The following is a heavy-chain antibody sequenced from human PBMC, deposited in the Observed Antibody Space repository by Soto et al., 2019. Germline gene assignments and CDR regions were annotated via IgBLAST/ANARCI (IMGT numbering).Heavy chain of an antibody. J-gene: IGHJ4*02. CDR3: ARVLYATWSSFDS. Sequence: QPGGSLRLSCTASGFTFSSYEMTCVRQAPGKGLEWISYITSGGTTYYADSAKGRFTICRDNAKKTLYMHYNSLTARDTSIYYCARVLYATWSSFDSCRQGTLVTVSS. V-gene: IGHV3-48*03. D-gene: IGHD1-26*01. CDR1: GFTFSSYE. CDR2: ITSGGTT.